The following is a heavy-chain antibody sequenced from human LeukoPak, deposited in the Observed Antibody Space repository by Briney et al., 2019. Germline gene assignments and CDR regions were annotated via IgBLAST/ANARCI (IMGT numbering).Heavy chain of an antibody. CDR2: ISAYNGNT. V-gene: IGHV1-18*01. J-gene: IGHJ3*02. Sequence: ASVKVSCKASGYTFTSYGISWVRQAPGQGLEWMGWISAYNGNTNYAQKFQGRVTMTRDTSISTAYMELSRLRSDDTAVYYCAREGPTGAFDIWGQGTMVTVSS. CDR3: AREGPTGAFDI. CDR1: GYTFTSYG. D-gene: IGHD4-17*01.